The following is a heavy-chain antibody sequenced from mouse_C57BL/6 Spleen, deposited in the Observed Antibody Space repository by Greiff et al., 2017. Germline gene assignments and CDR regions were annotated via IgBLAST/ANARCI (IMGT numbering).Heavy chain of an antibody. Sequence: EVKLVESGGGLVKPGGSLKLSCAASGFTFSSYTMSWVRQTPEKRLEWVATISGGGGNTYYPDSVKGRFTISRDNAKNTLYLQMSSLRSEDTALYYCARDGYYDAWFAYWGQGTLVTVSA. CDR2: ISGGGGNT. D-gene: IGHD2-3*01. CDR3: ARDGYYDAWFAY. J-gene: IGHJ3*01. V-gene: IGHV5-9*01. CDR1: GFTFSSYT.